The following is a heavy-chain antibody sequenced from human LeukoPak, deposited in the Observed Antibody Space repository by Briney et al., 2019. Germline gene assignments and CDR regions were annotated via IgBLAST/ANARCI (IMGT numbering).Heavy chain of an antibody. J-gene: IGHJ4*02. CDR3: AGDYYDSSGLDY. V-gene: IGHV1-2*02. D-gene: IGHD3-22*01. Sequence: ASVKVSCKVSGYTFTGYYMHWVRQAPGQGLEWMGWINPNSGGTNYAQKFQGRVTMTRDTSISTAYMELSRLRSDDTAVYYCAGDYYDSSGLDYWGQGTLVTVSS. CDR2: INPNSGGT. CDR1: GYTFTGYY.